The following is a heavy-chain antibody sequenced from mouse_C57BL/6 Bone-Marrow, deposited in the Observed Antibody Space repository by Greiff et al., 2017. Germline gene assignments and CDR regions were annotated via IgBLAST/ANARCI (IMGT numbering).Heavy chain of an antibody. CDR3: AKKGMYYYGSSHWYFDV. J-gene: IGHJ1*03. V-gene: IGHV2-5*01. CDR2: IWRGGST. CDR1: GFSLTSYG. Sequence: VQLQQSGPGLVQPSQSLSITCTVSGFSLTSYGVHWVRQSPGKGLEWLGVIWRGGSTDYNAAFMSRLSITKDNSKSQVFFKMNSLQADDTAIYYCAKKGMYYYGSSHWYFDVWGTGTTVTVCS. D-gene: IGHD1-1*01.